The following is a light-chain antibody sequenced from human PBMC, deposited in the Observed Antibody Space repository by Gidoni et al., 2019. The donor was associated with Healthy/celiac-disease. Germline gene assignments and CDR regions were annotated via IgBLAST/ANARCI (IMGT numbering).Light chain of an antibody. Sequence: QSALTQPASVSGSPGPSITISCTGPSSYVGGYNYVSWYQQHPGKAPKLMIYDVSNRPSGVSNRFSGSKSGNTASLTISGLQAEDEADYYCSSYTSSSRRVFGGGTKLTVL. CDR2: DVS. CDR1: SSYVGGYNY. J-gene: IGLJ3*02. CDR3: SSYTSSSRRV. V-gene: IGLV2-14*01.